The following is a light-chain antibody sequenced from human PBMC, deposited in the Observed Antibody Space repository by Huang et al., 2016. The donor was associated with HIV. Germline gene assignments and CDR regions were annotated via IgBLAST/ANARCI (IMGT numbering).Light chain of an antibody. J-gene: IGKJ3*01. CDR3: QQYNNWPPLFT. CDR1: QSVSSN. Sequence: EIVMTQSPATLSVSPGERATLSCRASQSVSSNLAWYQQKPGQAPRLLIYGASTRATGIPVRCSGSGSGTEFTLTISSLQSEDFAVYYCQQYNNWPPLFTFGPGTKVDIK. CDR2: GAS. V-gene: IGKV3-15*01.